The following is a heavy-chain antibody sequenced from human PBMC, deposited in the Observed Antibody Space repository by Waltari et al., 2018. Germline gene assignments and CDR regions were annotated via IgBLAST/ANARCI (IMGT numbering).Heavy chain of an antibody. J-gene: IGHJ1*01. CDR3: AHVQTPEYFEF. CDR2: IDPSDSDT. Sequence: EVQLVQSGAEVKRPGESLKISCKTYGYSFNNYWISWVRQMPGKGLEWMGAIDPSDSDTRYSPSFQGQVTFSADKSISTAYLQWSSLKASDTATYYCAHVQTPEYFEFWGQGALVTVSS. D-gene: IGHD1-1*01. CDR1: GYSFNNYW. V-gene: IGHV5-51*01.